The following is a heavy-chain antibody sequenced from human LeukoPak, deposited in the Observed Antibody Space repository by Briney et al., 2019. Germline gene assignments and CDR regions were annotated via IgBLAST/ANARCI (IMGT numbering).Heavy chain of an antibody. CDR1: GYIFTTYD. V-gene: IGHV1-8*03. D-gene: IGHD7-27*01. Sequence: GASVKVSCKASGYIFTTYDIGWVRQATGQGLEWMGWLNPNSGNASYAQKFQGRVTISRNTSMSTAYMELSSLRSDDTAIYYCARRKFLGWFDPWGQGTLVTVSS. CDR3: ARRKFLGWFDP. CDR2: LNPNSGNA. J-gene: IGHJ5*02.